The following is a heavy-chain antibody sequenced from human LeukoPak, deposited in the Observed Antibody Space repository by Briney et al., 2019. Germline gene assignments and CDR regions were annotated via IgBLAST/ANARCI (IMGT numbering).Heavy chain of an antibody. Sequence: GASVKVSCKASGYTLTGYHMHWVRQAPGQGLEWMGWINPNSGGTNYAQKLQGRVTMTTDTSTSTAYMELRSLRSGDTAVYYCARALLLWFGELSPFDNWGQGTLVTVSS. D-gene: IGHD3-10*01. CDR2: INPNSGGT. V-gene: IGHV1-2*02. CDR1: GYTLTGYH. CDR3: ARALLLWFGELSPFDN. J-gene: IGHJ4*02.